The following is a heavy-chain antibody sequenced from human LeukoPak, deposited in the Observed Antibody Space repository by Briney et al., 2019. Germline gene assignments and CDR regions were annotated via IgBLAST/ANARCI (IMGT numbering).Heavy chain of an antibody. Sequence: PARSLRRSCAASGFTFSSYGMHWVRQAPGKGLEWVAVIWYDGSNKYYKDSVKGRFTISRDNSKNTLYLQMNRLRAEVTAVSCFASQKYISGSWGVGFDYWGQGTLVTVSS. CDR2: IWYDGSNK. V-gene: IGHV3-33*01. J-gene: IGHJ4*02. CDR1: GFTFSSYG. D-gene: IGHD6-19*01. CDR3: ASQKYISGSWGVGFDY.